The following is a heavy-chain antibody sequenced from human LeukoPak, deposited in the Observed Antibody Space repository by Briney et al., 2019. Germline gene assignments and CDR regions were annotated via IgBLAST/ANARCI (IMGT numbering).Heavy chain of an antibody. V-gene: IGHV1-18*01. D-gene: IGHD3-22*01. Sequence: ASVNVSCKASGYTFTNYAISWVRQAPGQGLEWMGRISSYNGNTNYAQKLQGRVTVTTDTSTTTAYMELRSLRPDDTAVYYCAREESYYDNSGHAFDIWGQGTMVTVSS. CDR3: AREESYYDNSGHAFDI. CDR1: GYTFTNYA. J-gene: IGHJ3*02. CDR2: ISSYNGNT.